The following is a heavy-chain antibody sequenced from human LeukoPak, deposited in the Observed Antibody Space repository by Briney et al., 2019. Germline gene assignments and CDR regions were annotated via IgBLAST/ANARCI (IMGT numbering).Heavy chain of an antibody. V-gene: IGHV4-34*01. CDR2: INHSGST. CDR3: ARWMVGDAFDI. J-gene: IGHJ3*02. Sequence: SETLSLTCAVYGGSFSGSYWNWIRQPPGKGLGWIGEINHSGSTTYNPSPKSRVTISVDTSKNQFSLKLSSVTAADTAVYYCARWMVGDAFDIWGQGTMVTVSS. CDR1: GGSFSGSY. D-gene: IGHD3-10*01.